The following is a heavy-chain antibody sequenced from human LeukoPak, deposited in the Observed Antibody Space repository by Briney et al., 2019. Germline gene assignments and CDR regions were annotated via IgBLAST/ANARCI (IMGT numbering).Heavy chain of an antibody. Sequence: PGGSLRLSCAASGFTFSSYGMHWVRQAPGKGLEWVAVIWYDGSNKYYADSVKGRFTISRDNSKNTLYLQMNSLRAEDTAVYYCARDFWYYYDSSGYEMDYWGQGTLVTVSS. CDR2: IWYDGSNK. CDR3: ARDFWYYYDSSGYEMDY. V-gene: IGHV3-30*19. J-gene: IGHJ4*02. CDR1: GFTFSSYG. D-gene: IGHD3-22*01.